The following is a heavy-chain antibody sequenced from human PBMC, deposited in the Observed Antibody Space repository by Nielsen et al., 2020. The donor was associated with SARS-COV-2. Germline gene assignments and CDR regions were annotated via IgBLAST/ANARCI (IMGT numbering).Heavy chain of an antibody. J-gene: IGHJ6*03. V-gene: IGHV1-8*02. CDR2: MNPNSGNT. CDR3: AVGSSGSYRSYYYYYMDV. CDR1: GYTFTGYY. Sequence: ASVKVSCKASGYTFTGYYMHWVRQATGQGLEWMGWMNPNSGNTGYAQKFQGRVTMTRNTSISTAYMELSSLRSEDTAVYYCAVGSSGSYRSYYYYYMDVWGKGTTVTVSS. D-gene: IGHD3-10*01.